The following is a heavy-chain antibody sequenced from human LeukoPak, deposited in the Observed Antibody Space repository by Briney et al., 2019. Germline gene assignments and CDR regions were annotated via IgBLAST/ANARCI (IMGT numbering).Heavy chain of an antibody. D-gene: IGHD3-10*01. J-gene: IGHJ5*02. CDR1: GYSFSSFG. CDR2: ISAYNGDT. V-gene: IGHV1-18*01. CDR3: ASSIIWFGELSSANWFDP. Sequence: ASVKVSCKASGYSFSSFGISWVRQAPGQGLEWMGWISAYNGDTNYAQKFQGRVTMTRDTSISTAYMELSRLRSDDTAVYYCASSIIWFGELSSANWFDPWGQGTLVTVSS.